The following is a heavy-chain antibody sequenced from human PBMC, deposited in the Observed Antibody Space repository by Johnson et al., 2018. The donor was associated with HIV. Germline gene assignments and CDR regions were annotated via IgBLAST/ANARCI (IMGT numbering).Heavy chain of an antibody. CDR1: GFTVSSNY. CDR3: AKVFSDNWNLASSVDDAFNI. D-gene: IGHD1-1*01. CDR2: IYSGGNT. Sequence: VQLVESGGGLVQPGGSLRLSCAASGFTVSSNYMSWVRQAPGKGLEWVSVIYSGGNTYYADSVKGRFTISRDNSKNTLYLQLNSLRVEDTAVYYCAKVFSDNWNLASSVDDAFNIWGQGTMVTVSS. J-gene: IGHJ3*02. V-gene: IGHV3-66*01.